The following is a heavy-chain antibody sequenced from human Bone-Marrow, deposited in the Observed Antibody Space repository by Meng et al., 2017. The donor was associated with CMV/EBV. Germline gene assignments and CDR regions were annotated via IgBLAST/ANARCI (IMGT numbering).Heavy chain of an antibody. Sequence: GESLKISCTASGFTFGDYAMSWVRQAPGKGLEWVGLIRSIAYGGTTEYAASVKGRFIISRDDSKSIAYLQMNSLKTEDTAVYYCTSVGGSFDYWRQGTLVTVSS. CDR3: TSVGGSFDY. CDR1: GFTFGDYA. D-gene: IGHD3-10*01. V-gene: IGHV3-49*04. J-gene: IGHJ4*02. CDR2: IRSIAYGGTT.